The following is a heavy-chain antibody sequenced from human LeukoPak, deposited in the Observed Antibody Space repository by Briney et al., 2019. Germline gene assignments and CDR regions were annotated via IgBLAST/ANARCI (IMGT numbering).Heavy chain of an antibody. V-gene: IGHV4-39*07. Sequence: SETLSLTCTVSSGSISSSGYYWGRIRQPPGKGLEWIGEINHSGSTNYNPSLKSRVTISVDTSKNQFSLKLSSVTAADTAVYYCARLAYCSGGSCYSEPRLKYYFDYWGQGTLVTVSS. CDR2: INHSGST. CDR3: ARLAYCSGGSCYSEPRLKYYFDY. D-gene: IGHD2-15*01. CDR1: SGSISSSGYY. J-gene: IGHJ4*02.